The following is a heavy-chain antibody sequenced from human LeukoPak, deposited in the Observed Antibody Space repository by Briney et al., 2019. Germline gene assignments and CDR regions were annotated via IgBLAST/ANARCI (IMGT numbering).Heavy chain of an antibody. CDR3: ARLGSSWSFDY. CDR2: IWYDGSNK. V-gene: IGHV3-33*01. J-gene: IGHJ4*02. D-gene: IGHD6-13*01. CDR1: GFTFSSYG. Sequence: GGSLRLSCAASGFTFSSYGMNWDRQAPGKGLGWVAVIWYDGSNKYYGDSVKGRFTISRDNSKNTVSLQMNSLRVEDTAVYYCARLGSSWSFDYWGQGTLVTVSS.